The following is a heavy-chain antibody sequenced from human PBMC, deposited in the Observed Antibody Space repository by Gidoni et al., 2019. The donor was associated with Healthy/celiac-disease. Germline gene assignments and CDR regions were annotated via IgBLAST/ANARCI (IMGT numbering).Heavy chain of an antibody. CDR2: IWYDGNNK. V-gene: IGHV3-33*01. J-gene: IGHJ1*01. CDR3: ARDSHPSFHYDSSGYFEH. CDR1: GFTFSTYG. D-gene: IGHD3-22*01. Sequence: QVQLVESGGGVVQPGRSLRLSCAASGFTFSTYGMHWVRQAPGKGLEWVAFIWYDGNNKYYADSVKGRFTISRDNSKNTMYLQMISLRAEDTAVYYCARDSHPSFHYDSSGYFEHWGQGTLVTVSS.